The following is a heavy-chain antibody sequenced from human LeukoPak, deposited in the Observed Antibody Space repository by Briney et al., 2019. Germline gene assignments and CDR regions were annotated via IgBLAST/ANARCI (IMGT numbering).Heavy chain of an antibody. CDR3: ARSPYTSGWYGVGY. V-gene: IGHV3-7*01. CDR2: IKQDRSEK. J-gene: IGHJ4*02. CDR1: GFTFSSYW. D-gene: IGHD6-19*01. Sequence: PGGSLRLSCAASGFTFSSYWMSWVRQAPGKGLEWVANIKQDRSEKYYVDSVKGRFTISRDNAKNSLYLQLNSLRAEDTAVYYCARSPYTSGWYGVGYWGQGTLVTVSS.